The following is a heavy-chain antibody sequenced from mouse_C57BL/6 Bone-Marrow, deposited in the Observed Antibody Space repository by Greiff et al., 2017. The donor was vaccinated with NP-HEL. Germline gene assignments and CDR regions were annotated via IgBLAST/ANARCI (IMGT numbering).Heavy chain of an antibody. Sequence: EVQLQQSGPELVKPGASVKISCKASGYTFTDYYMNWVKQSHGKSLEWIGDINPNNGGTSYNQKFKGKATLTVDKSSSTAYMELRSLTSEDSAVYYCARTSQHDPLAYWGQGTLVTVSA. D-gene: IGHD2-3*01. CDR1: GYTFTDYY. CDR2: INPNNGGT. V-gene: IGHV1-26*01. J-gene: IGHJ3*01. CDR3: ARTSQHDPLAY.